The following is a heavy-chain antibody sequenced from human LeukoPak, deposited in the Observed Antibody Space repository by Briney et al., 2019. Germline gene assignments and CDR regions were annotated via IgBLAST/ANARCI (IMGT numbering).Heavy chain of an antibody. J-gene: IGHJ5*02. CDR3: AKKYSTGLDP. V-gene: IGHV3-30*18. CDR2: ISYDTTDK. CDR1: GFTFSSYP. D-gene: IGHD2/OR15-2a*01. Sequence: QSGRSLRLSCAASGFTFSSYPMHWVRRAPGKGLEWVAAISYDTTDKYYTDSVKGRFTISRDNSKNTLYLQMNSLRAEDTAVYYCAKKYSTGLDPWGQGTLVTVSS.